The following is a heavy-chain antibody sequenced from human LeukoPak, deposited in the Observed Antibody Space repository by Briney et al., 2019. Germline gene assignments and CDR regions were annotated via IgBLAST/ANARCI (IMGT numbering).Heavy chain of an antibody. CDR2: IYTIGST. CDR1: RGSLSSYY. CDR3: ARTHYNWSATIGWFDP. D-gene: IGHD1-20*01. Sequence: SETLSLTCTVSRGSLSSYYWSWIRQPAGKGLEGVGRIYTIGSTNYNPPLKSRLNLSVHTSKNQFSLKLSSVAAADPAVYYCARTHYNWSATIGWFDPWGQGTLVTVSS. J-gene: IGHJ5*02. V-gene: IGHV4-4*07.